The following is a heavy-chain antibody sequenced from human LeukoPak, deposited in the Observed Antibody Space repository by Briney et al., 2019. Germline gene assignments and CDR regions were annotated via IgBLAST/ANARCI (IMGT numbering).Heavy chain of an antibody. CDR1: GYTFTGYY. D-gene: IGHD1-20*01. J-gene: IGHJ5*02. V-gene: IGHV1-2*06. Sequence: GASVKVSCKASGYTFTGYYMHWVRQAPGQGLEWMGRINPNSGGTNYAQKFQGRVTMTRDTSISTAYMELSRLRSDDTAVYYCAREFGGITHNWFDPWGQGTLVTVSS. CDR3: AREFGGITHNWFDP. CDR2: INPNSGGT.